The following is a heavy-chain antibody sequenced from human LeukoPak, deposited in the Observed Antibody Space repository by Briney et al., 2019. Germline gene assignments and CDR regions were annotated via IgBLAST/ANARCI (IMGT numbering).Heavy chain of an antibody. V-gene: IGHV3-30*04. CDR1: GFTFSTYA. D-gene: IGHD1-26*01. J-gene: IGHJ6*03. Sequence: GRSLRLSCAASGFTFSTYAMHWVRQAPGKGLEWVAVISYDGSSKYYADSVKGRFTISRDNSRNTLYLQMNRLRAEDTALYYCAKDGDTVSGTYYFDMDVWGKGTTVTISS. CDR3: AKDGDTVSGTYYFDMDV. CDR2: ISYDGSSK.